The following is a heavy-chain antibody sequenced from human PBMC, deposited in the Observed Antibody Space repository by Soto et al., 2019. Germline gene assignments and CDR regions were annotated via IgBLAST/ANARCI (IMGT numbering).Heavy chain of an antibody. V-gene: IGHV4-34*01. CDR3: ARGSGIVALPGELEDVKYDY. CDR2: INESGST. J-gene: IGHJ4*02. Sequence: GLVKPSETLSLSCAVYGQSFSGHSWAWIRQPPGKGLEWIGEINESGSTYYNPSLKSRVTISTDTSKNQFSLKLSSVSAADTAAYFCARGSGIVALPGELEDVKYDYWGQGTLVNVSS. CDR1: GQSFSGHS. D-gene: IGHD1-1*01.